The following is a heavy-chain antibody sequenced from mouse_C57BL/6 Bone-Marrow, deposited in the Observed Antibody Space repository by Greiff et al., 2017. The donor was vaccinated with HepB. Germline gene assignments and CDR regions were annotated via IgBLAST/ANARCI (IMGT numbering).Heavy chain of an antibody. CDR3: TTYYYGRPLDY. CDR2: IDPENGDT. CDR1: GFNIKDDY. V-gene: IGHV14-4*01. D-gene: IGHD1-1*01. J-gene: IGHJ2*01. Sequence: EVQLQQSGAELVRPGASVKLSCTASGFNIKDDYMHWVKQRPEQGLEWIGWIDPENGDTEYASMFQGKATITADTSSNTAYLQLSSVTSEDTAVYYCTTYYYGRPLDYWGQGTTLAVSS.